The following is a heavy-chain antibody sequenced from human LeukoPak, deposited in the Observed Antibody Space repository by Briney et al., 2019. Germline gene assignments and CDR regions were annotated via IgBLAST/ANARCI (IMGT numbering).Heavy chain of an antibody. CDR1: QFTFSNYA. Sequence: GGSLRPSCAASQFTFSNYAMSWVRQAPGKGLEWVSAIRGSGGTTYYADSVKGRFTISRDNSKNTLYLQMNSLRAEDAAVYYCAKVKEGGYDSYDAFDIWGQGTMVTVSS. CDR3: AKVKEGGYDSYDAFDI. D-gene: IGHD5-12*01. J-gene: IGHJ3*02. V-gene: IGHV3-23*01. CDR2: IRGSGGTT.